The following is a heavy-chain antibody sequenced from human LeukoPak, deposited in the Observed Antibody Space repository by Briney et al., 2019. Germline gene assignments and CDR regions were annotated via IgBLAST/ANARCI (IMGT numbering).Heavy chain of an antibody. Sequence: GRSLRLSCAASGFTFSNHGMHWVRQAPGKGLEWVAVISYDGSNRYCADSVKGRFTISRDNSKNTLYLQMNSLRVEDTAVYYCAKNDEDQWLRSAFDIWGQGTMVTVSS. D-gene: IGHD6-19*01. J-gene: IGHJ3*02. CDR1: GFTFSNHG. CDR2: ISYDGSNR. CDR3: AKNDEDQWLRSAFDI. V-gene: IGHV3-30*18.